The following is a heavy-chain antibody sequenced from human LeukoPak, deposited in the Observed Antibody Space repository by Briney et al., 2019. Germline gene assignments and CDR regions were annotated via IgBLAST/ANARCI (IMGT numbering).Heavy chain of an antibody. CDR1: GGSINLYY. V-gene: IGHV4-4*07. J-gene: IGHJ4*02. CDR3: ASSDYGDLYYFDY. D-gene: IGHD4-17*01. Sequence: SETLSLTCTVSGGSINLYYWSWIRQPAGKGLEWIGRIYTSGSTNYNPSLKSRVTISVDTSKNQFSLKLSSVTAADTAVYYCASSDYGDLYYFDYWGQGTLVTVSS. CDR2: IYTSGST.